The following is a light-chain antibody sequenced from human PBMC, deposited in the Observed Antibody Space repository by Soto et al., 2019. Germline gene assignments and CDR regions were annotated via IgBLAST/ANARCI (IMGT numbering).Light chain of an antibody. CDR1: SSDVGGYSY. CDR2: DVS. CDR3: SSYTSSSAWV. Sequence: QSVLTQPASVSGSPGQSITISCTGTSSDVGGYSYVSWYQQHPGKAPKLMIYDVSNRPSGVSNRFSGSKSGNTASLTISGLQAEDEADYYCSSYTSSSAWVFGTGTKLTVL. V-gene: IGLV2-14*01. J-gene: IGLJ1*01.